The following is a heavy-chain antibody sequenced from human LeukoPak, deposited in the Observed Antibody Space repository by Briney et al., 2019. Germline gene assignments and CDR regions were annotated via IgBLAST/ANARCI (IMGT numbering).Heavy chain of an antibody. CDR1: GYTLTELS. V-gene: IGHV1-24*01. CDR2: FDPEDGET. D-gene: IGHD1-26*01. Sequence: ASVKVSCKVSGYTLTELSMRWVRQAPGKGLEWMGGFDPEDGETIYAQKFQGRVTMTEDTSTDTAYMELSSLRSEDTAVYYCATLQYSGSYYFDYWGQGTLVTVSS. CDR3: ATLQYSGSYYFDY. J-gene: IGHJ4*02.